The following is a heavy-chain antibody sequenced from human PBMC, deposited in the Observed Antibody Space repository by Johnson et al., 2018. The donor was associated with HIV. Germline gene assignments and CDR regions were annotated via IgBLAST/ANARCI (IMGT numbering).Heavy chain of an antibody. V-gene: IGHV3-9*01. CDR3: ARGALGILHAFDI. CDR1: GFTFDDYA. D-gene: IGHD7-27*01. J-gene: IGHJ3*02. Sequence: VQLVESGGGLVQPGRSLRLSCAASGFTFDDYAMHWVRQAPGKGLEWVSGISWNSGSIGYADSVKGRFTISRDNAKNSMYLQMNSLRAEDTALYYCARGALGILHAFDIWGQGTMVTVSS. CDR2: ISWNSGSI.